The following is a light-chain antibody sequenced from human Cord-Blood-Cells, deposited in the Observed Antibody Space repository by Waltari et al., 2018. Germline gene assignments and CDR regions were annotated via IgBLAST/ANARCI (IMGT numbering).Light chain of an antibody. CDR3: AAWDDSLNGYV. CDR2: SNN. V-gene: IGLV1-44*01. CDR1: SSNIGSNT. J-gene: IGLJ1*01. Sequence: QSVLTQPPSASGTPGQRATISCSGSSSNIGSNTVNWYQQLPGTAPKLLIYSNNQRPSGVPDRSSGSKSGTSASLAISGLQSEDEADYYCAAWDDSLNGYVFGTGTKVTVL.